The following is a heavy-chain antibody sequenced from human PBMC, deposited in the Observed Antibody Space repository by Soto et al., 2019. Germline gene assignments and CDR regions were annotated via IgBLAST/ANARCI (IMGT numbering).Heavy chain of an antibody. V-gene: IGHV1-3*01. Sequence: ASVKVSCKASGYTFTSYAMHWVRQAPGQRLEWMGWINAGNGNTKYSQKFQGRVTITRDTSASTAYMEPSSLRSEDTAVYYCARVRSGARASYYFDYWGQGTLVTVSS. J-gene: IGHJ4*02. CDR1: GYTFTSYA. CDR3: ARVRSGARASYYFDY. D-gene: IGHD1-1*01. CDR2: INAGNGNT.